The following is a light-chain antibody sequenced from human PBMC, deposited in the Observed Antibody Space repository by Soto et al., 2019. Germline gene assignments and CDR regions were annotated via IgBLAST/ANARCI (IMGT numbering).Light chain of an antibody. CDR1: SSDVGVYNY. Sequence: QSVLTQPRSVSGSPGQSVTISCTGTSSDVGVYNYVSWYQQHPGKAPKLMIYDVTKRPSGVPDRFSGSKSANTASLTISGLQAEDEADYYCCSYAGSYTFVFGTGTKSPS. V-gene: IGLV2-11*01. CDR2: DVT. CDR3: CSYAGSYTFV. J-gene: IGLJ1*01.